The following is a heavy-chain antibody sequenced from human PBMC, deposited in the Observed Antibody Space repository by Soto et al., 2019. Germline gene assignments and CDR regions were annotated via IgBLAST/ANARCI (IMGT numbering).Heavy chain of an antibody. V-gene: IGHV1-3*01. Sequence: ASLKVSCKASRSTFTSYAMHWVRQAPGQRLEWMGWINAGNGNTKYSQKFQGRVTITRDTSASTAYMELSSLRSEDTAVYYCATAIADDAFDIWGRATMVTVSS. CDR1: RSTFTSYA. J-gene: IGHJ3*02. CDR3: ATAIADDAFDI. CDR2: INAGNGNT. D-gene: IGHD2-2*01.